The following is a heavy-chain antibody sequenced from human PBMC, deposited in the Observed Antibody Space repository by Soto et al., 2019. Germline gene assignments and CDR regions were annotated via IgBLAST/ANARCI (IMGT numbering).Heavy chain of an antibody. CDR2: INAGNGNT. V-gene: IGHV1-3*01. CDR1: GYTFTSYA. D-gene: IGHD6-6*01. Sequence: SVKVSCKASGYTFTSYAMHSARQAPGQRLEWMGWINAGNGNTKYSQKFQGRVTITRDTSASTAYMELSSLRSEDTAVYYCARGASSYYYYYMDVWGKGTTVTVSS. J-gene: IGHJ6*03. CDR3: ARGASSYYYYYMDV.